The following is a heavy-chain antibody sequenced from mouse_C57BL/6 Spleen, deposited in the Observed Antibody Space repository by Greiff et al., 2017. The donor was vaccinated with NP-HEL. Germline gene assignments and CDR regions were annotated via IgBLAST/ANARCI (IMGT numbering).Heavy chain of an antibody. CDR3: ARGEETGSFAY. CDR1: GYAFSSYW. CDR2: IYPGDGDT. J-gene: IGHJ3*01. Sequence: QVHVKQSGAELVKPGASVKISCKASGYAFSSYWMNWVKQRPGKGLEWIGQIYPGDGDTNYNGKFKGKATLTADKSSSTAYMQLSSLTSEDSAVYFCARGEETGSFAYWGQGTLVTVSA. V-gene: IGHV1-80*01. D-gene: IGHD4-1*01.